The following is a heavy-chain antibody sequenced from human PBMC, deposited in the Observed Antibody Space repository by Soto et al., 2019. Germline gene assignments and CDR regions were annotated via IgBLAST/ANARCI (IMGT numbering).Heavy chain of an antibody. Sequence: SVKVSCKASGGTFSSYTISCVRQAPGQGLEWMGRIIPILGIANYAQKFQGRVTITADKSTSTAYMELSSLRSEDTAVYYCARDRVGGYDYDYYFDYWGQGTLVTVSS. V-gene: IGHV1-69*04. D-gene: IGHD5-12*01. CDR2: IIPILGIA. CDR1: GGTFSSYT. CDR3: ARDRVGGYDYDYYFDY. J-gene: IGHJ4*02.